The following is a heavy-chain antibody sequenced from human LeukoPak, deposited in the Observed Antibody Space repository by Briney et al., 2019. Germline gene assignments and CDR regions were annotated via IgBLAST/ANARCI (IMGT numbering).Heavy chain of an antibody. CDR3: ARGGLGELSWYFDY. J-gene: IGHJ4*02. Sequence: PGGSLRLSCVASGITFSSYSMNWARQAPGKGLEWVSYISSFSGTINYADSVKGRFTISRDNAKNSLYLQMNSLRAEDTAVYYCARGGLGELSWYFDYWGQGTLVTVSS. CDR1: GITFSSYS. V-gene: IGHV3-48*04. D-gene: IGHD3-16*02. CDR2: ISSFSGTI.